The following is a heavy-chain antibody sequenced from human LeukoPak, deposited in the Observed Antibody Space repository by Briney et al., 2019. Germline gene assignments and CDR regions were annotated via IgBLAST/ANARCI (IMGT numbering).Heavy chain of an antibody. CDR2: ISAYNGNT. CDR1: GYTFTSYG. J-gene: IGHJ5*02. V-gene: IGHV1-18*01. CDR3: ARDGGAQQWLVPGPYNWFDP. Sequence: GASVKVSCKASGYTFTSYGISWVRQAPGQGLKWMGWISAYNGNTNYAQKLQGRVTMTRDTSTSTVYMELSSLRSEDTAVYYCARDGGAQQWLVPGPYNWFDPWGQGTLVTVSS. D-gene: IGHD6-19*01.